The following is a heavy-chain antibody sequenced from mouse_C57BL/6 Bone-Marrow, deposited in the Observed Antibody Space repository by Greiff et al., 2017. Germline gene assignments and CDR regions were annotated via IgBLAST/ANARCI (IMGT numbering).Heavy chain of an antibody. Sequence: QVQLQQPGAELVKPGASVKMSCKASGYTFTSYWITWVKQRPGQGLEWIGDIYPGSGSTHYNEKFKSKAPLTVDTSSSSAYMPLRSLTSEDSAVYYCARWLLRDYAMDYWGQGTSVTVSS. D-gene: IGHD2-3*01. CDR3: ARWLLRDYAMDY. CDR1: GYTFTSYW. J-gene: IGHJ4*01. CDR2: IYPGSGST. V-gene: IGHV1-55*01.